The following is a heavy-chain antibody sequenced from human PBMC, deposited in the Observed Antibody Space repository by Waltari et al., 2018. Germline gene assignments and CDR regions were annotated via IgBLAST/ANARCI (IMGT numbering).Heavy chain of an antibody. CDR3: APSRRERADGSYFDS. CDR1: GYTLPDVT. Sequence: QVQLVQSEAEVKKPGASVKVSCKVSGYTLPDVTVPWVRQAPGKGLEWMGFFDPEDGETIYAQKFEGRVSMTEDTSTDTAYMELSSLRFEDTALYYCAPSRRERADGSYFDSWGQGTLVTVSS. V-gene: IGHV1-24*01. J-gene: IGHJ4*02. D-gene: IGHD1-26*01. CDR2: FDPEDGET.